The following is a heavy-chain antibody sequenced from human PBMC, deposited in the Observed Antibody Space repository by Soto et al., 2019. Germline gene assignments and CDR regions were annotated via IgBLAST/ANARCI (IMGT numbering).Heavy chain of an antibody. CDR2: IIPIFGTA. Sequence: GASVKVSCKASGGTFSSYAISWVRQAPGQGLEWMGGIIPIFGTANYAQKFQGRVTITADESTSTAYMGLSSLRSEDTAVYYCASHMEGDYSPAFDYWGQGTLVTVSS. V-gene: IGHV1-69*13. D-gene: IGHD4-17*01. CDR3: ASHMEGDYSPAFDY. CDR1: GGTFSSYA. J-gene: IGHJ4*02.